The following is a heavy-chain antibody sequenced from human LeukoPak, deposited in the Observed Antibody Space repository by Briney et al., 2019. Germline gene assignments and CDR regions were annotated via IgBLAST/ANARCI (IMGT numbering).Heavy chain of an antibody. J-gene: IGHJ4*02. CDR2: ITASGTAM. V-gene: IGHV3-48*02. Sequence: GGSLRLSCAASGFTFSSYSMNWVRQAPGKGLKWVSHITASGTAMFYADSVKGRFTISRDNAKNSLYLQMNSLRDEDTAVYYCASSGSYRFDYWGQGTLVTVSS. D-gene: IGHD1-26*01. CDR1: GFTFSSYS. CDR3: ASSGSYRFDY.